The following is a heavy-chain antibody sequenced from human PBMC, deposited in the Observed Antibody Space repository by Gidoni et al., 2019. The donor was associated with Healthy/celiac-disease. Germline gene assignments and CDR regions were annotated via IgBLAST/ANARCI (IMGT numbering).Heavy chain of an antibody. Sequence: QVQLQESGPGLVKPSETLSLTCTVPGGSISSYYWSWIRQPPGKGLEWIGYIYYSGSTNYNPSLKSRVTISGDTSKNQFSLKLSSVTAADTAVYYCARVADGETPDFDYWGQGTLVTVSS. CDR2: IYYSGST. CDR1: GGSISSYY. CDR3: ARVADGETPDFDY. J-gene: IGHJ4*02. V-gene: IGHV4-59*01.